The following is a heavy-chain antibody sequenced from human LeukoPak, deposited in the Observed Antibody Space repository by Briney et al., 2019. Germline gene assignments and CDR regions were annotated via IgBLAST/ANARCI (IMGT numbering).Heavy chain of an antibody. Sequence: SETLSLTCTVSGYSISSGYYWGWIRQPPGKGLEWIGSMYHSGTTYYNPSLKSRVTISVDTSKNQFSLKLTSVTAADTAVYYCARAGRVSDYWGQGTLVTVSS. D-gene: IGHD1-26*01. CDR3: ARAGRVSDY. CDR1: GYSISSGYY. V-gene: IGHV4-38-2*02. CDR2: MYHSGTT. J-gene: IGHJ4*02.